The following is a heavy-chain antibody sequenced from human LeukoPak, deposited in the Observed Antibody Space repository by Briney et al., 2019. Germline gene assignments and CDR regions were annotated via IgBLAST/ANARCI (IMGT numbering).Heavy chain of an antibody. CDR3: ARDWNSIVVVPAAILLPLDY. D-gene: IGHD2-2*02. V-gene: IGHV3-7*01. CDR2: IKQDGSEK. J-gene: IGHJ4*02. Sequence: KSGGSLRLSCAASGFTFSSYWMSWVRQAPGKGLEWVANIKQDGSEKYYVDSVKGRFTISRDNAKNSLYLQMNSLRAEDTAVYYCARDWNSIVVVPAAILLPLDYWGQGTLVTVSS. CDR1: GFTFSSYW.